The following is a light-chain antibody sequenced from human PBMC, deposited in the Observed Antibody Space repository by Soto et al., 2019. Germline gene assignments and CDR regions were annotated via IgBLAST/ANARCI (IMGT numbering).Light chain of an antibody. CDR2: AAS. V-gene: IGKV1-12*01. J-gene: IGKJ1*01. CDR1: QVVNRL. CDR3: QQTNSFPRT. Sequence: EICMTQSPGTLASSLGDRVTLTFMASQVVNRLLAWYQQNPGKAPKLLIYAASSLQSGVPSWFSGRGSGTYFTLTSSSLQPEDFATYYCQQTNSFPRTFGQGTKVDIK.